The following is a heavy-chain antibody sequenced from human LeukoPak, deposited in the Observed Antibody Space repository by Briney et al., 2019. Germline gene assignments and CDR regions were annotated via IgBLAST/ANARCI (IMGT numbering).Heavy chain of an antibody. D-gene: IGHD5-18*01. CDR3: ASPSIQLWYSRNYYYMDV. J-gene: IGHJ6*03. CDR1: GYTFTGYY. Sequence: ASVKVSCKASGYTFTGYYMHWVRQAPGQGLEWMGWINPNSGGTNYAQKFQGRVTMTRDTSISTAYMELSRLRSDDTAVYYCASPSIQLWYSRNYYYMDVWGKGTTVTISS. CDR2: INPNSGGT. V-gene: IGHV1-2*02.